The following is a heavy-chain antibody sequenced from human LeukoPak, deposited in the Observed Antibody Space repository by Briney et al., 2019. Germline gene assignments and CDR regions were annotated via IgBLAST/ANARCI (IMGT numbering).Heavy chain of an antibody. D-gene: IGHD3-22*01. CDR1: GGSISSGDYY. J-gene: IGHJ4*02. CDR2: IYYSGST. CDR3: ASYDSSGYYYASY. Sequence: SQTLSLTCTVSGGSISSGDYYWSWIRQPPGKGLEWIGYIYYSGSTYYNPSLKSRVTISVDTSKNQFSLKLSSVTAADTAVYYCASYDSSGYYYASYWGQGTLVTVSS. V-gene: IGHV4-30-4*01.